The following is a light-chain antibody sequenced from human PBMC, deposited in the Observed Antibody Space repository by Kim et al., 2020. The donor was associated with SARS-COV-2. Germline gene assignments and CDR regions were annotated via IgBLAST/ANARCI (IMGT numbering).Light chain of an antibody. Sequence: EILLTQSPGTLSLSPGESATLSCRASQTVSSDYVVWYQQKPGQSPRLLIYDTSTRATGIPDRFSGRGSGTNFTLTIGRLEPEDSAIYYCQQYASLPRTFGQGTKVDIK. V-gene: IGKV3-20*01. CDR2: DTS. CDR1: QTVSSDY. CDR3: QQYASLPRT. J-gene: IGKJ1*01.